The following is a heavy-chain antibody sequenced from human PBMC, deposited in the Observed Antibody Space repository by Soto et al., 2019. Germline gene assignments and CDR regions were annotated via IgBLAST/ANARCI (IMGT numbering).Heavy chain of an antibody. J-gene: IGHJ4*02. V-gene: IGHV4-59*11. CDR1: GGSISNHY. CDR3: TRANLYSEY. Sequence: QVQLQESGPGLVKPSETLSLTCSVSGGSISNHYWSWIRQPPGKGLEWIGYTYYNGNTNYTPALKSRVTMTVDTSRNQISLKLTTVTAADTAVYYCTRANLYSEYWGQGTLVTVSS. D-gene: IGHD7-27*01. CDR2: TYYNGNT.